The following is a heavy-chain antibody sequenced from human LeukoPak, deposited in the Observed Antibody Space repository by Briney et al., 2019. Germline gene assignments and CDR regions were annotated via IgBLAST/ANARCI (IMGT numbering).Heavy chain of an antibody. D-gene: IGHD6-13*01. CDR3: ARGEAYSSSWFWFDP. CDR1: GFTFSSYG. CDR2: ISGSGGST. J-gene: IGHJ5*02. Sequence: GGTLRLSCAASGFTFSSYGMSWVRQAPGKGLEWVSAISGSGGSTYYADSVKGRFTISRDNSKNTLYLQMNSLRAEDTAVYYCARGEAYSSSWFWFDPWGQGTLVTVSS. V-gene: IGHV3-23*01.